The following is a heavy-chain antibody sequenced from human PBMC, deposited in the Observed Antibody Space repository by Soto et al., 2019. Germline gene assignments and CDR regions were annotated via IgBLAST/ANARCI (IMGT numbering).Heavy chain of an antibody. D-gene: IGHD3-10*01. CDR2: INPSGGST. J-gene: IGHJ3*02. Sequence: ASVKVSCKASGYTFTSYYMHWVRQAPGQGLERMGIINPSGGSTSYAQKFQGRVTMTRDTSTSTVYMELSSLRSEDTAVYYCARVSLWFGELLAAFDIWGQGTMVTVSS. V-gene: IGHV1-46*03. CDR3: ARVSLWFGELLAAFDI. CDR1: GYTFTSYY.